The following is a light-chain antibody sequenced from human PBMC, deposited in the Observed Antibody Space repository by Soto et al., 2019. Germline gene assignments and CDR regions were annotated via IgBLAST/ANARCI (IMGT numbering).Light chain of an antibody. J-gene: IGKJ1*01. CDR1: QSLSSN. Sequence: EIVMTQSPATLSVSPGQRATLSCRASQSLSSNLVWYQQKPGQAPRLLIYGASTRATGIPARFSGSGSGTEFTLTISSLQYEDFAVYYCQQYDSCPSTLGQGTKVAIK. CDR2: GAS. CDR3: QQYDSCPST. V-gene: IGKV3-15*01.